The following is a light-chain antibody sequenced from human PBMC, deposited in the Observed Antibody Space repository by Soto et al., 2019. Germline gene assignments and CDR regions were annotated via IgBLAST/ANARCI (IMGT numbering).Light chain of an antibody. CDR2: KVF. V-gene: IGKV2-30*01. J-gene: IGKJ2*01. CDR3: MQGTHWPYT. CDR1: QSLVYSDGNAY. Sequence: DVVMTQSPLSMPVTLGQPASISCRSTQSLVYSDGNAYLSWFQQRPGQSPRRLIYKVFNRDSGVADRFSGSGSGTDFTLKISRVEAEDVGVYYCMQGTHWPYTFGQGTKLEIK.